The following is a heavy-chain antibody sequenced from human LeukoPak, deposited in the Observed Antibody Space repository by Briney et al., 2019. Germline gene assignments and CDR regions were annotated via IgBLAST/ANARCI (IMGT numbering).Heavy chain of an antibody. CDR1: GYTFTSYG. Sequence: ASVKVSCKASGYTFTSYGISWVRQAPGQGLEWMGWISAYNGNTNYAQKLQGRVTMTTDTSTSTAYMELRSLRSDDTAVYYCARGGVTKFLSGFHPATNGSAPWGKETLVTFP. V-gene: IGHV1-18*01. CDR3: ARGGVTKFLSGFHPATNGSAP. J-gene: IGHJ5*02. D-gene: IGHD3-9*01. CDR2: ISAYNGNT.